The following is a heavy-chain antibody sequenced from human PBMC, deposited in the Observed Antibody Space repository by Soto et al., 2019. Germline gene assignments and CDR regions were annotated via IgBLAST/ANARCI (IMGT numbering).Heavy chain of an antibody. CDR2: IIPIFGTA. V-gene: IGHV1-69*05. D-gene: IGHD6-19*01. CDR1: GGTFSSYA. CDR3: ARGGYSSGWSPLRYNWFDP. J-gene: IGHJ5*02. Sequence: ASVKVSCKASGGTFSSYAISWVRQAPGQGLEWMGGIIPIFGTANYAQKFQGRVTITTDESTSTAYMELSSLRSEDTAVYYCARGGYSSGWSPLRYNWFDPWGQGTLVTVSS.